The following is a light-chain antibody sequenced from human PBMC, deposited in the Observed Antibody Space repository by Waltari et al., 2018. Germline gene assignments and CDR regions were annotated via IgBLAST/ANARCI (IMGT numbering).Light chain of an antibody. CDR2: EVI. J-gene: IGLJ2*01. Sequence: QSALTQPASVSGSPGQSITISCTGTSSDVGTYHLFSWYQQHPGKAPKLMIYEVIMRPSGVSNRFSGSKSGNTASLTISGLQAEDEADYYCCSYAGSSTVVFGGGTKLTVL. CDR1: SSDVGTYHL. CDR3: CSYAGSSTVV. V-gene: IGLV2-23*02.